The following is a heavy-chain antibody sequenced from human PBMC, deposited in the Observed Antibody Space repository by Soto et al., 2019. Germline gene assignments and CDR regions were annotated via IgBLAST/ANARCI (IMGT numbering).Heavy chain of an antibody. CDR3: ASADFWSGYLDY. D-gene: IGHD3-3*01. Sequence: QLQLQESGPGLVKPSETLSLTCTVSGGSISSSSYYWGWIRQPPGKGLEWIGSIYYSGSTYYNPSLKSRVTISVDTSKNQFPLKLSSVTAADTAVYYCASADFWSGYLDYWGQGTLVTVSS. J-gene: IGHJ4*02. V-gene: IGHV4-39*01. CDR1: GGSISSSSYY. CDR2: IYYSGST.